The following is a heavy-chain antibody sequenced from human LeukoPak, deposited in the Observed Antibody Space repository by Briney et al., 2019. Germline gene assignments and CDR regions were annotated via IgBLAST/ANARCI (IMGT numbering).Heavy chain of an antibody. V-gene: IGHV3-23*01. CDR2: ISGSGGST. Sequence: GGSLRLSCAASGFTFTDYYMSWIRQAPGKGLEWVSAISGSGGSTYYADSVKGRFTISRDNSKNTLYLQMNSLRAEDTAVYYCAKAANSYDWYFDLWGRGTLVTVSS. CDR3: AKAANSYDWYFDL. CDR1: GFTFTDYY. J-gene: IGHJ2*01. D-gene: IGHD1-26*01.